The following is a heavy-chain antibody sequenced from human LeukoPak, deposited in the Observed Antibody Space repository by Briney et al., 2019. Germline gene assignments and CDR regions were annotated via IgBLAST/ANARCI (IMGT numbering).Heavy chain of an antibody. CDR3: ARGEGLGYRSSTSCSPDHDAFDI. Sequence: SETLSLTCTVSGGSISSYYWSWIRQPAGKGLEWLGRIYTSGSTNYNPSLKSRVTMSVDTSKNQFSLKLSSVTAADTAVYYCARGEGLGYRSSTSCSPDHDAFDIWGQGTMVTVSS. J-gene: IGHJ3*02. V-gene: IGHV4-4*07. D-gene: IGHD2-2*01. CDR1: GGSISSYY. CDR2: IYTSGST.